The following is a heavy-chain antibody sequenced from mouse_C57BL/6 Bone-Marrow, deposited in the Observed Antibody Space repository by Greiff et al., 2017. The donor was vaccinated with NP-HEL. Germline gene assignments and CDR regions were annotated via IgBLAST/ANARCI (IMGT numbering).Heavy chain of an antibody. V-gene: IGHV3-6*01. CDR2: ISYDGSN. D-gene: IGHD2-3*01. Sequence: VQLQQSGPGLVKPSQSLSLTCSVTGYSITSGYYWNWIRQFPGNKLEWMGYISYDGSNNYNPSLKNRISITRDTSKNQFFLKLNSVTTEDTATYYCARDGGLLPYWYFDVWGTGTTVTVSS. CDR3: ARDGGLLPYWYFDV. CDR1: GYSITSGYY. J-gene: IGHJ1*03.